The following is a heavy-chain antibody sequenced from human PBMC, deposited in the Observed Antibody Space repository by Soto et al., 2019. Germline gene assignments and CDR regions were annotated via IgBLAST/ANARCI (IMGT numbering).Heavy chain of an antibody. J-gene: IGHJ3*02. Sequence: PGESLKISCKGSGYSFTSYWIFWVRQMPVKGLEFMGIIYPFYSDTRYSPSFQGHVTISSYNSISTSYLQLISLKASYTAMYYCERHGGETNPDAFDIWGQGTMVTVSS. CDR2: IYPFYSDT. V-gene: IGHV5-51*01. D-gene: IGHD2-8*01. CDR1: GYSFTSYW. CDR3: ERHGGETNPDAFDI.